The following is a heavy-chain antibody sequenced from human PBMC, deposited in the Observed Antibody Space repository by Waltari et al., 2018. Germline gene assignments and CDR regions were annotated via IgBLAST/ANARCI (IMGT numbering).Heavy chain of an antibody. D-gene: IGHD3-22*01. CDR2: VSGSGQTT. J-gene: IGHJ4*02. Sequence: EVQLLDSVGALVQAGWPLRLSRAASGFPFTIFGMSVIVRAPGKVLEWVSGVSGSGQTTYDADSVKGRFTISRDNAKNIVYLQMSSLRAEDTAAYFCVREGYSYDTGYYSGGYFDYWGQGTLVTVSS. V-gene: IGHV3-23*01. CDR1: GFPFTIFG. CDR3: VREGYSYDTGYYSGGYFDY.